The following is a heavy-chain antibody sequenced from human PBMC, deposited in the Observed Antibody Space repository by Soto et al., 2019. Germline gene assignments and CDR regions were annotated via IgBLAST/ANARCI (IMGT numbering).Heavy chain of an antibody. V-gene: IGHV5-51*01. CDR1: GYSFTSYW. CDR3: ARADRQYNWNDVVLDY. J-gene: IGHJ4*02. D-gene: IGHD1-1*01. CDR2: IYPGDSDT. Sequence: GESLKISCKGSGYSFTSYWIGWVRQMPGKGLEWMGIIYPGDSDTRYSPSFQGQVTISADKSISTAYLQWSSLKASDTAMYYCARADRQYNWNDVVLDYWGQGTLVTVSS.